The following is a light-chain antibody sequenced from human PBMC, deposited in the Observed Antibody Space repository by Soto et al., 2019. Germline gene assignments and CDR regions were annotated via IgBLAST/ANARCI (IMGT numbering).Light chain of an antibody. CDR3: HHYGSPPGT. CDR2: GAS. J-gene: IGKJ1*01. Sequence: ECVLTQSPDTLSSSPGGRATLSCRASQSVTNNYLAWYQQKRGQAPRLLIWGASIRAADLPDRFSGGGSGTDFTLTISRLETEDVAVDCCHHYGSPPGTFGQGAKVDIK. V-gene: IGKV3-20*01. CDR1: QSVTNNY.